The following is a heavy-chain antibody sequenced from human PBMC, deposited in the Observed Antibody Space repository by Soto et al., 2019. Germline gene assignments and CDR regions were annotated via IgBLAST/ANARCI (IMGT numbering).Heavy chain of an antibody. CDR3: ARRPIRHIAARQGYYYGMDV. CDR2: IDPSDSYT. D-gene: IGHD6-6*01. Sequence: PGESLKISCKGSGYSFTSYWISWVRQMPGKGLEWMGRIDPSDSYTNYSPSFQGHVTISADKSISTAYLQWSSLKASDTAMYYCARRPIRHIAARQGYYYGMDVWGQGTTVTVSS. CDR1: GYSFTSYW. J-gene: IGHJ6*02. V-gene: IGHV5-10-1*01.